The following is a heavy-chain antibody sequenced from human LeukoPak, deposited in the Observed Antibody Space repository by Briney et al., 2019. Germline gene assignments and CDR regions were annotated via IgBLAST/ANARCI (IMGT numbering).Heavy chain of an antibody. CDR3: ARGTSFDI. CDR2: IKHDGSQK. D-gene: IGHD1-1*01. J-gene: IGHJ3*02. CDR1: GFTFSRYW. V-gene: IGHV3-7*03. Sequence: GGSLRLSCSASGFTFSRYWMSWVRQAPGKGLEWVANIKHDGSQKFYVASVKGRFTISRDNAKNSLYLHMNSLRAEDTALYYCARGTSFDIWGQGTMVTVSS.